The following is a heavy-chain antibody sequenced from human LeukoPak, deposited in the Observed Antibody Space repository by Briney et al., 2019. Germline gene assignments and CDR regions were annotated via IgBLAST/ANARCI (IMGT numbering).Heavy chain of an antibody. Sequence: LESLSLTCAVSGGSIRGYNWRSVPEPPGEGLGCVGYICYSGSTNYNPSLKSRVTISVDKSKNQFSLKLSTGTAAETAAYYCARGEYSGSYDQGWFYRWGQVTLVTVS. CDR2: ICYSGST. J-gene: IGHJ5*02. D-gene: IGHD1-26*01. V-gene: IGHV4-59*01. CDR1: GGSIRGYN. CDR3: ARGEYSGSYDQGWFYR.